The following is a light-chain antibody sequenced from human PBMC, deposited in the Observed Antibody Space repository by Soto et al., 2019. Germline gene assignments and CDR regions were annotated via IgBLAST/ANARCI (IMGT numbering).Light chain of an antibody. V-gene: IGLV2-11*01. CDR3: YSCAGSYTFYV. CDR1: SSDVGGYNL. CDR2: DVS. Sequence: QSVLTQPRSVSGSPGQSVTISCTGTSSDVGGYNLVSWYQQHPGKAPKLMIYDVSKRPSGVPDRFSGSKSGNTASLTISGLQAEDEADYYCYSCAGSYTFYVFGTGTKLTVL. J-gene: IGLJ1*01.